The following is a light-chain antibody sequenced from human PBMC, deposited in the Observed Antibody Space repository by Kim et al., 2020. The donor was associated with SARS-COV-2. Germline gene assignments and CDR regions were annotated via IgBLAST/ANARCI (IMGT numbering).Light chain of an antibody. V-gene: IGKV1D-13*01. CDR1: QSISGA. J-gene: IGKJ4*01. Sequence: GESVTISCRASQSISGALAWYQQKPGKAPRLLIYDASSLESGIPSRFSGSGSGTDFILTISSLQPEDFAAYYCQQCNNYPLTFGGGTKVDIK. CDR2: DAS. CDR3: QQCNNYPLT.